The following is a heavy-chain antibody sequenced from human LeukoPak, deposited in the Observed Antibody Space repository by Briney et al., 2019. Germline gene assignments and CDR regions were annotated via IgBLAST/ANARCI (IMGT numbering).Heavy chain of an antibody. CDR2: INPNSGGT. CDR1: GYTFTGYY. CDR3: ARSTSSGYYHYFDY. J-gene: IGHJ4*02. D-gene: IGHD3-22*01. Sequence: SVKVSCKACGYTFTGYYMHWVRQAPGQGLEWMGWINPNSGGTNYAQKFQGRVTMTRDTSISTAYMELSRLRSDDTAVYYCARSTSSGYYHYFDYWGQGTLVTVSS. V-gene: IGHV1-2*02.